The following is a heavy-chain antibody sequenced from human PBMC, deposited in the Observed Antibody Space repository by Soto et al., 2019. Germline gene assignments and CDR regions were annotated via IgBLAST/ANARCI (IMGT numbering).Heavy chain of an antibody. CDR3: ARDFVVVPSALYYFDY. J-gene: IGHJ4*02. Sequence: QVQLVQSGAEVKKPGASVKVSCKASGYTFTSYYMHWVRQAPGQGLEWMGIINPSGGSTSYAQKFQGRVTMTRDTSTSTVYMELSSLRSEDTAVYYCARDFVVVPSALYYFDYRGQGTLVTVSS. CDR2: INPSGGST. V-gene: IGHV1-46*03. CDR1: GYTFTSYY. D-gene: IGHD2-2*01.